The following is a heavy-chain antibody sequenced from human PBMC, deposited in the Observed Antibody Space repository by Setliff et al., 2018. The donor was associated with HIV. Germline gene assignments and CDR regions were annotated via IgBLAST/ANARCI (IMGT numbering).Heavy chain of an antibody. D-gene: IGHD3-10*01. CDR1: GGSMNNYY. CDR3: ARAQMHRGVVSWSLYYFDY. Sequence: PSETLSLTCTVSGGSMNNYYWNWIRQTPGKGREWIGYIYENAYAHYTVSLRSRVTVSMDTSKNQFSLTLRSVTAADRAVYYCARAQMHRGVVSWSLYYFDYWGQGALVTVSS. CDR2: IYENAYA. J-gene: IGHJ4*02. V-gene: IGHV4-59*01.